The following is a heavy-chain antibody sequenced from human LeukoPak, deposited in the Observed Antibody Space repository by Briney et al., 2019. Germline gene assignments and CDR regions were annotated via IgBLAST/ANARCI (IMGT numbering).Heavy chain of an antibody. CDR1: GFTFRDYF. CDR3: ARATYDSSAVDAFDI. J-gene: IGHJ3*02. Sequence: GGSLRLSCAASGFTFRDYFMSWIRQAPGKGLEWVAYTNTAGNTIYYADSMKGRFTIARDNAKNSLYLQMNTLRAEDTAVYYCARATYDSSAVDAFDIWGQGTMVTVSP. D-gene: IGHD3-22*01. CDR2: TNTAGNTI. V-gene: IGHV3-11*01.